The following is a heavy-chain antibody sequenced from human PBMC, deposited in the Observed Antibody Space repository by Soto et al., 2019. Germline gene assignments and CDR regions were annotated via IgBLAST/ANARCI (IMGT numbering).Heavy chain of an antibody. J-gene: IGHJ4*02. CDR1: GDSISGSYY. CDR3: VRRGSNSWSSFDY. CDR2: IYYGGST. V-gene: IGHV4-39*01. Sequence: SETLSLTCTVSGDSISGSYYWCWIRQPPGKGLEWIGIIYYGGSTYSNPSLKSRVSISVDTSKNQFTLNLSSVTAADTAVYYCVRRGSNSWSSFDYWGQGTQVTVSS. D-gene: IGHD6-13*01.